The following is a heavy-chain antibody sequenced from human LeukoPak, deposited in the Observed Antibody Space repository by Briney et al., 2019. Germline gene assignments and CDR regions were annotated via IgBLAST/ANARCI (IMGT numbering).Heavy chain of an antibody. CDR1: GFTFGDFG. CDR3: AREEAFQLEASLDQ. V-gene: IGHV3-33*01. CDR2: IWKDGSDE. Sequence: RPGRSLRLSCAAAGFTFGDFGMHWVRQAPGKGLEWVALIWKDGSDEFYADSVKGRFTISRDNSRNTLSLQMNSLRGEDTAVYYCAREEAFQLEASLDQWGQGTLVTVSS. D-gene: IGHD3-3*01. J-gene: IGHJ4*02.